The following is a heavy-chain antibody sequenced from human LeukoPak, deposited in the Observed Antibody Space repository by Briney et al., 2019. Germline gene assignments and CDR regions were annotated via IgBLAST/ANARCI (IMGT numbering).Heavy chain of an antibody. CDR2: INHSGST. J-gene: IGHJ3*02. CDR3: ARGASQYYYDSSGYYPGAFDI. V-gene: IGHV4-34*01. CDR1: GGSFSNYY. D-gene: IGHD3-22*01. Sequence: SETLSLTCAVYGGSFSNYYWSWIRQPPGKGLEWIGEINHSGSTNYNPSLKSRVTISVDTSKNQFSLKLTSVTAVDTAVYYCARGASQYYYDSSGYYPGAFDIWGQGTMVTVSS.